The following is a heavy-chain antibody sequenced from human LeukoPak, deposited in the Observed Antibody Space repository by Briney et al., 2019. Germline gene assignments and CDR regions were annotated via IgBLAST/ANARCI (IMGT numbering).Heavy chain of an antibody. V-gene: IGHV4-34*01. J-gene: IGHJ6*03. CDR2: INHSGST. CDR1: GGSFSGYY. D-gene: IGHD3-16*02. Sequence: SETLSLTCAVYGGSFSGYYWSWIRQPPGKGLEWIGEINHSGSTNYNPSLKSRVTISVDTSKNQFSLKLSSVTAADTAVYYCARLRLRLGELSYLYYYYYYMDVWGKGTTVTVSS. CDR3: ARLRLRLGELSYLYYYYYYMDV.